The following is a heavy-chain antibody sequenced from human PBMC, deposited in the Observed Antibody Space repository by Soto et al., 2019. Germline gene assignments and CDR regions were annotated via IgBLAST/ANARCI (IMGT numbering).Heavy chain of an antibody. D-gene: IGHD2-15*01. V-gene: IGHV1-3*01. CDR2: INAGNGNT. CDR1: GYTFTSYA. CDR3: ARLLGYCSGGSCSDKIYYYYYSMDV. J-gene: IGHJ6*03. Sequence: GASVKVSCKASGYTFTSYAMHWVRQAPGQRLEWMGWINAGNGNTKYSQKFQGRVTITRDTSASTAYMELSSLRSEDTAVYYCARLLGYCSGGSCSDKIYYYYYSMDVWGKGTSVTLSS.